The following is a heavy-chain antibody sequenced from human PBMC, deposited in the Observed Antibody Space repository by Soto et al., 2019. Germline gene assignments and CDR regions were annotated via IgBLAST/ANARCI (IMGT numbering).Heavy chain of an antibody. J-gene: IGHJ4*02. V-gene: IGHV3-74*01. CDR3: ARGPSGWFGYDY. D-gene: IGHD6-19*01. Sequence: PGGSLRLSCAASGFTFSSSWMHWVRQAPGKGLVWVSRISSGASTTNYADSVKGRFTISRDNAKNTLYLQMDSLTAEDTAVYYCARGPSGWFGYDYWGQGTLVTVSS. CDR1: GFTFSSSW. CDR2: ISSGASTT.